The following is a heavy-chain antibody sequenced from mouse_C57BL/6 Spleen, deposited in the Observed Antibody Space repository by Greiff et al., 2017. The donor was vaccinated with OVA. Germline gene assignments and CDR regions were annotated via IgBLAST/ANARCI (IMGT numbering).Heavy chain of an antibody. CDR2: IDPSDSYT. CDR3: AIGEAIYRGNAMDY. CDR1: GYTFTSYW. V-gene: IGHV1-59*01. Sequence: QVQLQQPGAELVRPGTSVKLSCKASGYTFTSYWMHWVKQRPGQGLEWIGVIDPSDSYTNYNQKFKGKATLTVDTSSSTAYMQLSSLTSEDSAVYYCAIGEAIYRGNAMDYWGQGTSVTVSS. J-gene: IGHJ4*01.